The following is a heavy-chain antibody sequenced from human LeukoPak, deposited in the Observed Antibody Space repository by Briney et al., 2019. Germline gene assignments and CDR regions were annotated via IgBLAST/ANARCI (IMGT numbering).Heavy chain of an antibody. J-gene: IGHJ4*02. CDR2: ISSSGTTI. Sequence: GGSLTLSCAASGFTFKSYEMNWVRQAPGKGLEWVSYISSSGTTIYYADSVKGRFAISRDNAKNSLYLQMNSLRAEDTAVYYCAKRSPPYWGQGTLVTVSS. V-gene: IGHV3-48*03. CDR1: GFTFKSYE. D-gene: IGHD3-10*01. CDR3: AKRSPPY.